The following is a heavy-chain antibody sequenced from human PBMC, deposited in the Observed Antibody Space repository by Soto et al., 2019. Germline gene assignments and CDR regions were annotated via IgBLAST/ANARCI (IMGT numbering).Heavy chain of an antibody. CDR3: ARPSRRNYYYGMDV. CDR1: GGSISSYY. CDR2: IYYSGST. Sequence: SATLSLTCTFSGGSISSYYWSWIRQPPGKGLEWIGYIYYSGSTNYNPSLKSRVTISVDTSKNQFSLKLSSVTAADTAVYYCARPSRRNYYYGMDVWGQGNTVAGSS. J-gene: IGHJ6*02. V-gene: IGHV4-59*01.